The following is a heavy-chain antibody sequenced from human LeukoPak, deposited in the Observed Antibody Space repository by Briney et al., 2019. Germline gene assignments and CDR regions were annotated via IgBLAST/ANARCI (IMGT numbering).Heavy chain of an antibody. Sequence: SQTLSLTCTVSGGSISSGSYYWSWIRQPAGKGLEWIGRIYTSGSTNYNPSLKSRVTISVDTSKNQFSLKLSSVTAADTAVYYCARAAKKSLNLQQQLGFDYWGQGTLVTVSS. V-gene: IGHV4-61*02. J-gene: IGHJ4*02. CDR1: GGSISSGSYY. CDR3: ARAAKKSLNLQQQLGFDY. D-gene: IGHD6-13*01. CDR2: IYTSGST.